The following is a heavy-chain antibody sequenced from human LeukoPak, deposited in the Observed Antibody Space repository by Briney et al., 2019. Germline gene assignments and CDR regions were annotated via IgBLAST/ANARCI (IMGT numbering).Heavy chain of an antibody. CDR3: ASSVDSSSWYKRMYYFDY. CDR2: ISSSSSYI. Sequence: PGGSLRLSCAASGFTFSSYSMNWVRQAPGKGLEWVSSISSSSSYIYYADSVKGRFTISRDNAKNSLYLQMNSLRAEDTAVYYCASSVDSSSWYKRMYYFDYWGQGTLVTVSS. J-gene: IGHJ4*02. CDR1: GFTFSSYS. V-gene: IGHV3-21*01. D-gene: IGHD6-13*01.